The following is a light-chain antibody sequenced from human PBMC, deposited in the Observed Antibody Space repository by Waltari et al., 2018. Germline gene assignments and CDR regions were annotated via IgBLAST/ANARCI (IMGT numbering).Light chain of an antibody. Sequence: DIVMTQSPDSLAVSLGERATINRKSSQTLFYSSNHKNYLAWYQLKPGQPPKLLIFWASTRESGVPDRFSGSGSATDFTLTIDTLQAEDVAVYYCQQYYTTPTFGQGTKVEIK. J-gene: IGKJ1*01. CDR2: WAS. V-gene: IGKV4-1*01. CDR3: QQYYTTPT. CDR1: QTLFYSSNHKNY.